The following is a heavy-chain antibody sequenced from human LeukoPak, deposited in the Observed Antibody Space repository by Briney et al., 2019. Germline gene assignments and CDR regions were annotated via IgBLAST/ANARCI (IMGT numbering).Heavy chain of an antibody. J-gene: IGHJ4*02. D-gene: IGHD6-19*01. Sequence: GGSLRLSCAASGFTFSSYAMSWVRKAPGKGREWVSAISGRGGSTYYADSVKGRFTISRDNSKNTLYLQMNSLRAEDTAVYYCAKDRAVAGTFDYWGQGTLVTVSS. V-gene: IGHV3-23*01. CDR1: GFTFSSYA. CDR2: ISGRGGST. CDR3: AKDRAVAGTFDY.